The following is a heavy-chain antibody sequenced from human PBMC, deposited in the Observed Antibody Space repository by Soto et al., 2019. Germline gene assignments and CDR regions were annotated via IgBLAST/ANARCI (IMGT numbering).Heavy chain of an antibody. Sequence: ESLKISCKGSGYSFTSYWIGWVRQMPGKGLEWMGIIYPGDSDTRYSPSFQGQVTISADKSISTAYLQWSSLKASDTAMYYCARRYCSGGSCVDAFDIWGQGTMVTVSS. CDR3: ARRYCSGGSCVDAFDI. CDR2: IYPGDSDT. CDR1: GYSFTSYW. D-gene: IGHD2-15*01. J-gene: IGHJ3*02. V-gene: IGHV5-51*01.